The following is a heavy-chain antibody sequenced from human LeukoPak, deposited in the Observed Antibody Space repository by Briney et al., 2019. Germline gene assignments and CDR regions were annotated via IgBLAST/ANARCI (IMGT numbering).Heavy chain of an antibody. CDR2: TYYSGRT. V-gene: IGHV4-39*07. J-gene: IGHJ4*02. D-gene: IGHD2-8*01. Sequence: PWETLSLTCTVSGDSISGSSHFWGWIRQSPGRGLEWIGNTYYSGRTSSNPSLKSRVTISLDTSKNQFSLKLSSVTAADTAVYYCARVVYFHASSGHYLYNFDSWGQGTLVTVSS. CDR3: ARVVYFHASSGHYLYNFDS. CDR1: GDSISGSSHF.